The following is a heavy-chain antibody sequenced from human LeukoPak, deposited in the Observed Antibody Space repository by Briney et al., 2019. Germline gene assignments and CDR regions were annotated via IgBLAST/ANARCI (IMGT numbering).Heavy chain of an antibody. D-gene: IGHD3/OR15-3a*01. Sequence: GGSLRLSCSVSGFTFSDYYMHWVRQAPGRGLEYVSAINSNGDNTYYADSVKGRFTISRDNFKNTLYLQMSSLRVEDTAAYYCRTFNHWGQGILVTVSS. CDR2: INSNGDNT. CDR1: GFTFSDYY. J-gene: IGHJ4*02. CDR3: RTFNH. V-gene: IGHV3-64D*06.